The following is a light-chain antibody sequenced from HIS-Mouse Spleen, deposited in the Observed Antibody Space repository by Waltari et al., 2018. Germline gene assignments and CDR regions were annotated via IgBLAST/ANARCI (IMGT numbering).Light chain of an antibody. Sequence: EIVMTQSPATLSVSPGERATLPCRASQSVSSNLAWYQQKPGQAPRLLIYGASTRATGIPARFSGSGSGTEFTRTISSMQSEDFAVYYCQQYNNWPPYTFGQGTKLEIK. CDR3: QQYNNWPPYT. CDR1: QSVSSN. CDR2: GAS. J-gene: IGKJ2*01. V-gene: IGKV3-15*01.